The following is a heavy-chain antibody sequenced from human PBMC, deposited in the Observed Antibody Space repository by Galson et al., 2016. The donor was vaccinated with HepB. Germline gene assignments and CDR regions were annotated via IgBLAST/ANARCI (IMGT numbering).Heavy chain of an antibody. J-gene: IGHJ4*02. CDR2: IYYSGST. Sequence: LSLTCTVSGGSISSSDYSWSWIRQPPGKGLEWIGYIYYSGSTYYNPSLKSRVTVSVDTSKNQFSLKLNSVTAADTAVYYCARDWGDGFIDYWGQGTLVTVSS. V-gene: IGHV4-30-4*01. D-gene: IGHD2-21*01. CDR3: ARDWGDGFIDY. CDR1: GGSISSSDYS.